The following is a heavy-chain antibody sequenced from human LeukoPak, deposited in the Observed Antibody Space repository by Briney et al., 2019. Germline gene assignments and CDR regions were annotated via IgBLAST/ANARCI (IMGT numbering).Heavy chain of an antibody. V-gene: IGHV1-2*04. CDR1: GYTFTGYY. Sequence: GASVKVSCKASGYTFTGYYMHWVRQAPGQGLEWMGWINPNSGGTNYAQKFQGWVTMTRDTSISTAYMELSRLRSDDTAVYYCARGGVRSRQTQFDPWGQGTLVTVSS. CDR3: ARGGVRSRQTQFDP. D-gene: IGHD3-10*01. CDR2: INPNSGGT. J-gene: IGHJ5*02.